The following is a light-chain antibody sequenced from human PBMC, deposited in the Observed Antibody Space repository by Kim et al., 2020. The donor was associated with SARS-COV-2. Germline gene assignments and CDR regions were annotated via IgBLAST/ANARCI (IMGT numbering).Light chain of an antibody. CDR1: QTISNY. V-gene: IGKV1-39*01. J-gene: IGKJ4*01. CDR3: QQTYTTPLT. Sequence: ASVRARVTIPCRASQTISNYLNWYQQKPGKPPKLLIYAASSLQSGVPSRFTGSGSGTDFTLTINSLQPEDFATYYCQQTYTTPLTFGGGTKVDIK. CDR2: AAS.